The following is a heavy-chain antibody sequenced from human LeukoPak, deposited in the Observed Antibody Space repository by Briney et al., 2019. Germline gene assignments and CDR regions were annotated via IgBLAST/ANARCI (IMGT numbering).Heavy chain of an antibody. CDR3: ARVGSTTLLYYFDY. J-gene: IGHJ4*02. CDR1: GGSFSGYY. CDR2: INHSGST. D-gene: IGHD2-2*01. Sequence: SETLSLTCAVYGGSFSGYYWSWIRQPPGKGLERIGEINHSGSTNYNPSLKSRVTISVDTSKNQFSLKLSSVTAADTAVYYCARVGSTTLLYYFDYWGQGTLVTVSS. V-gene: IGHV4-34*01.